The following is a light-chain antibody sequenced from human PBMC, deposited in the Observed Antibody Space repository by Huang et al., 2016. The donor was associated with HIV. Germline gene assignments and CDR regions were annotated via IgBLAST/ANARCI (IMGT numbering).Light chain of an antibody. CDR3: QQSYSTLRYT. Sequence: DIQMTQSPSSLSASVGDRVTITCRASQSISSYLNWDQQKPGKAPKLLIYAASSLQSWVPSRFSGSGSGTDFTLTISRLQPEDFATYYCQQSYSTLRYTFGQGTKLEIK. V-gene: IGKV1-39*01. CDR2: AAS. CDR1: QSISSY. J-gene: IGKJ2*01.